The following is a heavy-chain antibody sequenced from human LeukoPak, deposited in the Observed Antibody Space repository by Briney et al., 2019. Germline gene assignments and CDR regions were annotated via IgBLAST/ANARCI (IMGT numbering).Heavy chain of an antibody. Sequence: SETLSLTCTVSGGSTSSYYWSWIRQPPGKGLEWIGYIYYSGSTNYNPSLKSRVTISVDTSKNQFSLKLSSVTAADTAVYYCARQRFLEWYFDYWGQGTLVTVSS. J-gene: IGHJ4*02. D-gene: IGHD3-3*01. CDR3: ARQRFLEWYFDY. CDR2: IYYSGST. V-gene: IGHV4-59*08. CDR1: GGSTSSYY.